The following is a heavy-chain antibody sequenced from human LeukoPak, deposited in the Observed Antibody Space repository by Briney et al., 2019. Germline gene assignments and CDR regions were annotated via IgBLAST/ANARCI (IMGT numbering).Heavy chain of an antibody. D-gene: IGHD5-24*01. CDR3: ARLPLTERRHFEY. CDR2: IKEDGREK. Sequence: PGGSLRLSCAAPGFTFNRYWMSWVRQAPGKGLEWVANIKEDGREKYYIDSVKGRFTISRDNAKNSLYLQMNSLRADDTAVYFCARLPLTERRHFEYWGQGTLVTVSS. J-gene: IGHJ4*02. V-gene: IGHV3-7*05. CDR1: GFTFNRYW.